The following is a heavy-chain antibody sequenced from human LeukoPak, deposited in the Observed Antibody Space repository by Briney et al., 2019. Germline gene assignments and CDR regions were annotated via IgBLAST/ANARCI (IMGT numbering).Heavy chain of an antibody. J-gene: IGHJ5*02. Sequence: SETLSLTWTVSGGSFSSYYWSWIRQAPGKGLEWIGYIHYSGSTNYNPSLKSGVTISVETSKNHLPLKQSSVIAADTAVYYCAMTSSDRFDPWGQGTLVTVSS. CDR1: GGSFSSYY. CDR3: AMTSSDRFDP. CDR2: IHYSGST. V-gene: IGHV4-59*01. D-gene: IGHD2-2*01.